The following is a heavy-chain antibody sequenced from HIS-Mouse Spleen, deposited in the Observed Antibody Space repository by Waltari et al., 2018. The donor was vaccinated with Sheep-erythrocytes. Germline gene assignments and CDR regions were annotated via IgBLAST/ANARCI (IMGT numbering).Heavy chain of an antibody. CDR3: AQTGATTPHFDY. CDR1: GGTFSSYA. CDR2: IIPILGIA. V-gene: IGHV1-69*04. D-gene: IGHD1-26*01. J-gene: IGHJ4*02. Sequence: QVQLVQSAAEVKKPGFSVKVSCKASGGTFSSYAISWVRQAPGQGLEWMGRIIPILGIANYAQKFQGRVTITADKSTSTAYMELSSLRSEDTAVYYCAQTGATTPHFDYWGQGTLVTVSS.